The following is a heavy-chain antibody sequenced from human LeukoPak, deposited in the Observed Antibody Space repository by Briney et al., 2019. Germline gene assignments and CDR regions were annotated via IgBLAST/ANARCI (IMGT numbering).Heavy chain of an antibody. CDR2: IYTGGST. Sequence: GGSLRLSCAASGFTFSSYEMNWVRQAPGKGLEWVSFIYTGGSTYYTDSVKVRFTISRDNSKNTLYLQMNSLRSDDAAVYYCARATRRYYYDSSGSVGVWWFDPWGQGTLVTVSS. V-gene: IGHV3-53*05. D-gene: IGHD3-22*01. J-gene: IGHJ5*02. CDR1: GFTFSSYE. CDR3: ARATRRYYYDSSGSVGVWWFDP.